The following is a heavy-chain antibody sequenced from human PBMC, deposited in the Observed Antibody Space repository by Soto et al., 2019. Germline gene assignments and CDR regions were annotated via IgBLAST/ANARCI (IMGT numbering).Heavy chain of an antibody. CDR1: VFTFSSYW. J-gene: IGHJ6*02. CDR3: TRDFQGPLDYGMDV. D-gene: IGHD1-1*01. CDR2: VKYDGSQT. V-gene: IGHV3-7*01. Sequence: GGSLRLSCAYSVFTFSSYWMSWVRQAPGQGLEWVANVKYDGSQTYYVGSVKGRFTISRDNAKNSLYLQMNSLRAEDTAVYYCTRDFQGPLDYGMDVWGQGTTVTV.